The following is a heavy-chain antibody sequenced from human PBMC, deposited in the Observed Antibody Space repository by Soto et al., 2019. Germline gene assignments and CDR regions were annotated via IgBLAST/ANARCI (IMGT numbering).Heavy chain of an antibody. CDR3: AREAGYCSGGSCYPFDP. Sequence: SETLSLTCTVSCGSISSYYWSWIRQPAGKGLEWIGRIYTSGSTNYNPSLKSRVTMSVDTSKNQFSLKLSSVTAADTAVYYCAREAGYCSGGSCYPFDPWGQGTLVTVSS. V-gene: IGHV4-4*07. CDR2: IYTSGST. D-gene: IGHD2-15*01. J-gene: IGHJ5*02. CDR1: CGSISSYY.